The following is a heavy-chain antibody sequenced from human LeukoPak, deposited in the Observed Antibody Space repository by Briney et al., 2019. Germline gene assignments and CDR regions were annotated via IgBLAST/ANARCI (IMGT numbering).Heavy chain of an antibody. V-gene: IGHV1-69*05. D-gene: IGHD2-15*01. J-gene: IGHJ6*03. CDR2: IIPIFGTA. CDR1: GGTFSSYA. CDR3: ARVAATLSLDYYYYMDV. Sequence: GASVKLSCKASGGTFSSYAISWVRQAPGKGLEWMGGIIPIFGTANYAQKFQGRVTITTDESTSTADMELSSLRSEDTAVYYCARVAATLSLDYYYYMDVWGKGTTVTVSS.